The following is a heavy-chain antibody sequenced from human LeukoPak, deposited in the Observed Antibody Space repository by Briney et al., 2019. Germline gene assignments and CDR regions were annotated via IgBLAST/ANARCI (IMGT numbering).Heavy chain of an antibody. D-gene: IGHD5-12*01. V-gene: IGHV3-21*01. CDR1: GYTFSTCA. Sequence: AGGSLRLSCAASGYTFSTCAISGCRQLPRRGGPWVSSSNSISCHIYYAASVRGRVTISRDNARNSVYLQMNSLSAEDTAVYYCTRDPGPWLRKGYFDYWGQGTLVTVSS. CDR2: SNSISCHI. J-gene: IGHJ4*02. CDR3: TRDPGPWLRKGYFDY.